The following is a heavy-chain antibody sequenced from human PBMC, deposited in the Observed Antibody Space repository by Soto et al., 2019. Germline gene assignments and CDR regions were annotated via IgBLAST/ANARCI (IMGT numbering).Heavy chain of an antibody. CDR2: IYYSGST. Sequence: SETLSLTCTVSGGSISSYYWSWIRQPPGKGLEWIGYIYYSGSTNYNPSLKSRVTISVDTSKNQFSLKLRSVTAADTAVYYCARRGRYDAFDIWGQGTMVTVSS. D-gene: IGHD3-16*01. CDR1: GGSISSYY. J-gene: IGHJ3*02. V-gene: IGHV4-59*08. CDR3: ARRGRYDAFDI.